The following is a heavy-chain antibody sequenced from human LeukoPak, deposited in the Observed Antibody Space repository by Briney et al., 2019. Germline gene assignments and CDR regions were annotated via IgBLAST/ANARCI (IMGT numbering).Heavy chain of an antibody. D-gene: IGHD4-4*01. V-gene: IGHV1-2*02. Sequence: ASVKVSCKASGYTVTDYYMHWVRQAPGQGLEWMGWINPNSGVTNYAQKFQGRVTLTRDTSISTAYMELSRLRSDDTAVYYCASQTYSNYELDYWGQGTLVTVSS. CDR1: GYTVTDYY. CDR2: INPNSGVT. CDR3: ASQTYSNYELDY. J-gene: IGHJ4*02.